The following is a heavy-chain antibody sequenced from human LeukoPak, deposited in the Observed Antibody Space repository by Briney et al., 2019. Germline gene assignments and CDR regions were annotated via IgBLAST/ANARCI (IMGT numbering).Heavy chain of an antibody. CDR3: AIEFATVVVSAVISAFDI. Sequence: GASVKVSCKASGYTFTDYYMHWVRQAPGQGLEWMGWINHNSGGTNYAQNFQGRVTMTRYTAIRTAYMELSRLRSDDTAVYYCAIEFATVVVSAVISAFDIWGQGTMVTVSS. D-gene: IGHD2-2*02. CDR1: GYTFTDYY. V-gene: IGHV1-2*02. J-gene: IGHJ3*02. CDR2: INHNSGGT.